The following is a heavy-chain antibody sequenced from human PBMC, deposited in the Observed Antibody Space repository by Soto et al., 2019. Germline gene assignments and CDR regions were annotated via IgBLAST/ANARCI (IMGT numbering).Heavy chain of an antibody. D-gene: IGHD4-17*01. Sequence: QVLVQESGPGLVKPSQTLTLSCTVSGGSVDSGNHYWNWIRQPPGKGLEWIGYIYYGESTYSNPSLKSRATISVDTSQSRFSLSLTSVTAADTAVYYCARDMGSPMTTRSFDHWGQGTLVTVSS. V-gene: IGHV4-30-4*01. J-gene: IGHJ4*02. CDR2: IYYGEST. CDR3: ARDMGSPMTTRSFDH. CDR1: GGSVDSGNHY.